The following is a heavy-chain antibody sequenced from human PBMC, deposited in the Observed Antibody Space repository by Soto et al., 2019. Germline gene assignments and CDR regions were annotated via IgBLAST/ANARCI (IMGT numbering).Heavy chain of an antibody. CDR1: GGTFSSYA. V-gene: IGHV1-69*01. CDR3: ARAGRSRWGGHY. Sequence: QVQLVQSGAEVKKPGSSVKVSCKASGGTFSSYAISWVRQAPGQGLEWLGGIITIFGTANYAQKFQGRVTITADESTSTDYKELSSLISQDTAVYYCARAGRSRWGGHYWVQVTLVTFSS. J-gene: IGHJ4*02. D-gene: IGHD1-26*01. CDR2: IITIFGTA.